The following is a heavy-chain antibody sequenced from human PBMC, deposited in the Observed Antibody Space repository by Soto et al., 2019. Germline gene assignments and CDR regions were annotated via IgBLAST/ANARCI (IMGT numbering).Heavy chain of an antibody. CDR2: ISYSGTN. J-gene: IGHJ4*02. D-gene: IGHD3-22*01. Sequence: QVQLQESGPGLVKPSQTLSLTCNVSGGSISSAGHYWSWIRQHPGEGLEWIGYISYSGTNHYNPSLNSRVIISSDTSKNQFFLYLSSVTVADTAVYYCERAPWYDTSGYLFDSWGQGTLVTVSS. V-gene: IGHV4-31*03. CDR3: ERAPWYDTSGYLFDS. CDR1: GGSISSAGHY.